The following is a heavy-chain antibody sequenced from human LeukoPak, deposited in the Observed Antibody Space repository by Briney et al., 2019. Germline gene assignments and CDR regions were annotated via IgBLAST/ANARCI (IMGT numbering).Heavy chain of an antibody. CDR1: GYTFTSYG. Sequence: ASVKVSCQASGYTFTSYGISWVRQAPGQGLEWMGIINPSGGSTSYAQKFQGRFTMTRDMSTSTVYMELSSLRSEDTAIYYCAAGGYYSFLVSWGQGTLVTVSS. D-gene: IGHD3-10*01. J-gene: IGHJ5*02. V-gene: IGHV1-46*01. CDR3: AAGGYYSFLVS. CDR2: INPSGGST.